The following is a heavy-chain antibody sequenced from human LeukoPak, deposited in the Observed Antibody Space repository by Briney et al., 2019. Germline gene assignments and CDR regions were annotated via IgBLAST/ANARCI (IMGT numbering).Heavy chain of an antibody. CDR2: ISSSSSYI. J-gene: IGHJ4*02. CDR1: GFTFSSYS. Sequence: GGSLRLSCAASGFTFSSYSMTWVRQAPGKGLEWVSSISSSSSYIYYADSVKGRFTISRDNAKNSLYLQMNSLRAEDTAVYYCARSSVGASIDYWGQGTLVTVSS. D-gene: IGHD1-26*01. CDR3: ARSSVGASIDY. V-gene: IGHV3-21*01.